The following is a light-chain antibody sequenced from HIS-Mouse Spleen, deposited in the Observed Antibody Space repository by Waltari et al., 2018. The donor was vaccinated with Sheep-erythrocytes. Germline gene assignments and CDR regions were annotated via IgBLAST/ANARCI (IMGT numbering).Light chain of an antibody. J-gene: IGLJ3*02. V-gene: IGLV2-14*03. CDR2: DVS. CDR1: SSDVGGYNY. Sequence: QSALTQPASVSGSPGQSITISCTGTSSDVGGYNYVSWYQQHPGKAPNLMIYDVSNRPSGVSNRFSGSKSGNTASLTISGLQAEDEADYYCSSYAGSNNWVFGGGTKLTVL. CDR3: SSYAGSNNWV.